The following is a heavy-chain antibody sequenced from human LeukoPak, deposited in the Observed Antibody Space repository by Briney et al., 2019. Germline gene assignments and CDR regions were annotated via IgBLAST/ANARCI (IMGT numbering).Heavy chain of an antibody. CDR1: GGSISSGSYY. D-gene: IGHD6-13*01. V-gene: IGHV4-61*02. Sequence: SETLSLTCTVSGGSISSGSYYWSWIRQPAGKGLEWIGRIYTSGSTNYNPSLKSRVTISVDTSKNQFSLKLSSVTAADTAVYYCARLTGIAAAGDYWGQGTLVTVSS. J-gene: IGHJ4*02. CDR3: ARLTGIAAAGDY. CDR2: IYTSGST.